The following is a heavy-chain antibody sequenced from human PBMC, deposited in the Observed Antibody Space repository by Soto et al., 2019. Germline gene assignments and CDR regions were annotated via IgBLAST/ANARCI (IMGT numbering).Heavy chain of an antibody. V-gene: IGHV3-23*01. D-gene: IGHD6-6*01. J-gene: IGHJ6*03. Sequence: GGSLRLSCAASGSTFSSYAMSWVRQAPGKGLEWVSSISGGGGSTYYADSVKGRFSISRDNSKSTVYLQMNSLRADDTAVYYCAKAPVAARPYYMDVWGKGATVTVSS. CDR1: GSTFSSYA. CDR2: ISGGGGST. CDR3: AKAPVAARPYYMDV.